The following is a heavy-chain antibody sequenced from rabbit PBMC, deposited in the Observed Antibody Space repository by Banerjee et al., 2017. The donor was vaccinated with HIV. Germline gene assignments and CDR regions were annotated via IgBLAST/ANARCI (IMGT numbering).Heavy chain of an antibody. CDR2: IYTDGSGSA. CDR3: ARDAFDGSSL. V-gene: IGHV1S45*01. CDR1: GFSFSYKYV. D-gene: IGHD4-2*01. J-gene: IGHJ3*01. Sequence: QEQLEESGGDLVKPEGSLTLTCTASGFSFSYKYVMCWVRQAPGKGLEWIGYIYTDGSGSAAYASWAKGRFTIYKTSSTTVTLQMTSLTAADTATYFCARDAFDGSSLWGQGTLVTVS.